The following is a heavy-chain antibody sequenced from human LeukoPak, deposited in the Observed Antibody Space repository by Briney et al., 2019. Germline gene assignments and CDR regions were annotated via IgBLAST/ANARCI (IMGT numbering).Heavy chain of an antibody. CDR3: ARDGAYGSGSYYNGYMDV. Sequence: ASVKVSCKASGYTFTSYYMHWVRQAPGQGLEWMGIINPSGGSTSYAQKFQGRVTMTRDTSTSTVYMELSSLRSEDTAVYYCARDGAYGSGSYYNGYMDVWGKGTTVTISS. J-gene: IGHJ6*03. CDR2: INPSGGST. V-gene: IGHV1-46*01. CDR1: GYTFTSYY. D-gene: IGHD3-10*01.